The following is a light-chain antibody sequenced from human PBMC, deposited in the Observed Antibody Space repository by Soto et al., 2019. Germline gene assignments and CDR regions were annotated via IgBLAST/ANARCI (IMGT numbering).Light chain of an antibody. J-gene: IGKJ5*01. CDR2: DAS. Sequence: EIVLTQSPATLSLSPGERATLSCRASQSFSTYLPWYQQKPGQAPRLLIYDASTRATVIPARFSGSGSGTEFTLTISSLQSEDFAVYYCQQYNNWITFGQGTRLEIK. V-gene: IGKV3D-15*01. CDR3: QQYNNWIT. CDR1: QSFSTY.